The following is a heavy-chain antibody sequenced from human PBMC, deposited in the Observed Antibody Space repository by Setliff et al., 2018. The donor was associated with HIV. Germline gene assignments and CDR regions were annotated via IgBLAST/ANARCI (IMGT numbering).Heavy chain of an antibody. J-gene: IGHJ4*02. V-gene: IGHV4-61*09. CDR2: IYTSGST. Sequence: SETLSLTCTVSGVSISSGSYYWSWIQQPAGKGLEWIGHIYTSGSTNYNPSLKSRVTISVDTSKNQFSLKLSSVTAADTAVYYCARPAPRGYSYGHYYFDYWGQGTLVTVS. D-gene: IGHD5-18*01. CDR3: ARPAPRGYSYGHYYFDY. CDR1: GVSISSGSYY.